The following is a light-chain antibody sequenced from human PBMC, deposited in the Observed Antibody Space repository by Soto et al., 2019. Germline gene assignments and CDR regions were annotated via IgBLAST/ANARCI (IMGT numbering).Light chain of an antibody. V-gene: IGKV1-5*01. J-gene: IGKJ5*01. CDR3: QQYSSYSYT. Sequence: DTQLTQSPSTLSASVGDRVTITCRASQSISGWLAWYQQKPGKAPTLLIYDSSTLESGVPSRFSGSGSGTEFTLSISSLQPDDFATYFCQQYSSYSYTFGQGTRLEIK. CDR2: DSS. CDR1: QSISGW.